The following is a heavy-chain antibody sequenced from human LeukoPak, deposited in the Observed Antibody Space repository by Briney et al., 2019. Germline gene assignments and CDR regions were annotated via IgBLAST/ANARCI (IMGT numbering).Heavy chain of an antibody. CDR1: GFSFRDYT. CDR3: ASLDY. J-gene: IGHJ4*02. V-gene: IGHV3-21*01. CDR2: ISSSSSYI. Sequence: SGGSLRLSCAASGFSFRDYTMNWVRQAPGKGLEWVASISSSSSYIYFANSVRGRFSISRDNAKNTLYLQMNTLRAEDTAVYYCASLDYWGQGTPVTVSS.